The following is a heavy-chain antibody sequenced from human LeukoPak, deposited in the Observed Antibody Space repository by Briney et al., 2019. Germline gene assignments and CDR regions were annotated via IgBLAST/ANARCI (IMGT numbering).Heavy chain of an antibody. CDR1: GFTFSSYS. D-gene: IGHD5-24*01. Sequence: TGGSLRLSCAASGFTFSSYSMNWVRQAPGKGLECVSSISSGSSYIYYADSVKGRFTISRDNAKNSLYLQTNSLRAEDTAVYYCARDRGSLARDAFDIWGQGTMVTVSS. CDR3: ARDRGSLARDAFDI. V-gene: IGHV3-21*01. J-gene: IGHJ3*02. CDR2: ISSGSSYI.